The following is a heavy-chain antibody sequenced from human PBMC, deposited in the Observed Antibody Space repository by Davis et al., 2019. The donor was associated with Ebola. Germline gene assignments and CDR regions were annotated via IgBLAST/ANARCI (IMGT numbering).Heavy chain of an antibody. CDR3: ASLWDWTVLPIIDY. CDR1: GFVFSSCA. Sequence: GESLKISCAASGFVFSSCAMSWVRQAPGKGLEWVSTISGSGATIHYADSVKGRFTISRDNSKKMLFLEMNSLRAEDTAVYFCASLWDWTVLPIIDYWGQGTLVTVSS. V-gene: IGHV3-23*01. D-gene: IGHD3/OR15-3a*01. CDR2: ISGSGATI. J-gene: IGHJ4*02.